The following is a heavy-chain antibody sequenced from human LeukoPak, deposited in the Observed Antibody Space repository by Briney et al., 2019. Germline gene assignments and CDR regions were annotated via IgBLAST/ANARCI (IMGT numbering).Heavy chain of an antibody. Sequence: SQTLSLTCAISGDSVSSNSVTWNWIRQSPSRGLEWLGGTYYRSTWYNDYAVSVRGRITVNPDTSKNQFSLHLNSVTPEDTAVYYCARRLTQYDCFDPWGQGILVTVSS. CDR1: GDSVSSNSVT. V-gene: IGHV6-1*01. CDR3: ARRLTQYDCFDP. CDR2: TYYRSTWYN. D-gene: IGHD2-2*01. J-gene: IGHJ5*02.